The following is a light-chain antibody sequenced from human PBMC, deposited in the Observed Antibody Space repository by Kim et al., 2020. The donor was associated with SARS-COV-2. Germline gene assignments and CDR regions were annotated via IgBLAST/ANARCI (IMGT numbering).Light chain of an antibody. Sequence: ASVGDRVTITCRASQDINTRLAWYQQRPGMVPKLLIDGASSLQSGFPSRFSGSGSGTDFTLTIWSLQPEDFATYYCQQANNFPWTFGQGTKVDIK. CDR2: GAS. J-gene: IGKJ1*01. CDR3: QQANNFPWT. CDR1: QDINTR. V-gene: IGKV1-12*01.